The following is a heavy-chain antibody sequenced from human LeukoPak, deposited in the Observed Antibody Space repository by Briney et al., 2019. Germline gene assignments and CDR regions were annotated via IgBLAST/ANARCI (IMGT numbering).Heavy chain of an antibody. V-gene: IGHV4-34*01. CDR3: ARRVVPAAIFCRRGGYFAY. Sequence: PSETLSLTCAVYGGSFSGYYWSWIRQPPGKGLEWIGEISHSGSTNYNPSLKSRVTISVDKSKNQSSLKLSSVTAANTAVYYWARRVVPAAIFCRRGGYFAYWGQGTLVTASS. CDR2: ISHSGST. D-gene: IGHD2-2*02. CDR1: GGSFSGYY. J-gene: IGHJ4*02.